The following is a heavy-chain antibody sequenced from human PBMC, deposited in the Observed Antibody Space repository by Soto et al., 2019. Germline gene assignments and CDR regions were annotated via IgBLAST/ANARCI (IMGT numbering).Heavy chain of an antibody. CDR2: ISSSTI. CDR3: AREYCSSTSCLNCFDP. CDR1: GFTFSSYS. J-gene: IGHJ5*02. D-gene: IGHD2-2*01. V-gene: IGHV3-48*01. Sequence: GGSLRLSCAASGFTFSSYSMNWVRQAPGKGLEWVSYISSSTIYYADSVKGRFTISRDNAKNSLYLQMNSLRAEDTAVYYCAREYCSSTSCLNCFDPWGQGTLVTVSS.